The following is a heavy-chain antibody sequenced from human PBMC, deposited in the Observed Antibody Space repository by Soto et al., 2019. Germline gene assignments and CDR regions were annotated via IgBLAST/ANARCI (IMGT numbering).Heavy chain of an antibody. CDR1: GYSFTTYW. CDR3: ARGSSGSYYNGVFDY. Sequence: PGKPLKISCQGSGYSFTTYWIGWVRQMPGKGLEWMGIIYPGDSDTRYSPSFQGQVTLSVDKSISTAYLQWSSLKASDTAMYYCARGSSGSYYNGVFDYWGQGTLVTVSS. D-gene: IGHD3-22*01. V-gene: IGHV5-51*01. J-gene: IGHJ4*02. CDR2: IYPGDSDT.